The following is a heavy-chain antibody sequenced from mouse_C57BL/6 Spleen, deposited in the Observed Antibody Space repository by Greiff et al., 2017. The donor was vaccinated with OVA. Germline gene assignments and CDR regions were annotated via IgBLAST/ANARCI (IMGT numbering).Heavy chain of an antibody. D-gene: IGHD1-1*01. CDR2: IWTGGGT. Sequence: VQGVESGPGLVAPSQSLSITCTVSGFSLTSYAISWVRQPPGKGLEWLGVIWTGGGTNYNSALKSRLSISKDNSKSQVFLKMNSLQTDDTARYYCARTLNYYGSSHWYFDVWGTGTTVTVSS. V-gene: IGHV2-9-1*01. CDR1: GFSLTSYA. CDR3: ARTLNYYGSSHWYFDV. J-gene: IGHJ1*03.